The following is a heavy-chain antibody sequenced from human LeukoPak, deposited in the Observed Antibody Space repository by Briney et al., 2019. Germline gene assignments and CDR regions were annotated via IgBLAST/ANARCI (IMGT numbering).Heavy chain of an antibody. CDR1: GFTFSNYW. D-gene: IGHD6-13*01. CDR2: IKEDGREK. J-gene: IGHJ4*02. Sequence: GGSLRLSCAASGFTFSNYWMAWVRQAPGKGLEWVAKIKEDGREKNYVDSVKGRFTISRDNAKNSLFLQMSSLRAEDTAVYYCAKDWGPRWQQLVGVDYWGQGTLVTVSS. V-gene: IGHV3-7*01. CDR3: AKDWGPRWQQLVGVDY.